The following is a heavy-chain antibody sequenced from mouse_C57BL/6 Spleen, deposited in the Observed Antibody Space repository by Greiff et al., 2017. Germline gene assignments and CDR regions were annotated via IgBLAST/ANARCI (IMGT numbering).Heavy chain of an antibody. CDR2: IYPGSGNT. Sequence: VQLQESGAELVRPGASVKLSCKASGYTFTDYYINWVKQRPGQGLEWIARIYPGSGNTYYNEKFKGKATLTAEKSSSTAYMQLSSLTSEDSAVYFCAREEDNYDDMDYWGQGPSVTVAS. V-gene: IGHV1-76*01. CDR3: AREEDNYDDMDY. J-gene: IGHJ4*01. D-gene: IGHD1-3*01. CDR1: GYTFTDYY.